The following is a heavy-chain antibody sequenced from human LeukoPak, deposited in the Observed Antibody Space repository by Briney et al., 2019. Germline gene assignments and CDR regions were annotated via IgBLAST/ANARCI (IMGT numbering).Heavy chain of an antibody. J-gene: IGHJ5*02. CDR1: GGSISSGGYC. Sequence: SQTLSLTCTVSGGSISSGGYCWSWIRQPPGKGLEWIGYIYHSGSTYYNPSLKSRVTISVDRSKNQFSLKLSSVTAADTAVYYCARRVDSSGWYPNWFDPWGQGTLVTVSS. D-gene: IGHD6-19*01. CDR2: IYHSGST. V-gene: IGHV4-30-2*01. CDR3: ARRVDSSGWYPNWFDP.